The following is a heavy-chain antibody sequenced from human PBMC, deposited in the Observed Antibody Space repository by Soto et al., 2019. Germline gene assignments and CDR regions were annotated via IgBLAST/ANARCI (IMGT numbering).Heavy chain of an antibody. CDR2: IWYDGSNK. CDR1: GFAFSSYG. Sequence: GGSLRLSCAASGFAFSSYGMHWVRQAPGKGLEWVAVIWYDGSNKYYADSVKGRFTISRDNSKNTLYLQMNSLRAEDTAVYYCARDDYSSSSPDYWGQGTLVTVSS. CDR3: ARDDYSSSSPDY. J-gene: IGHJ4*02. D-gene: IGHD6-6*01. V-gene: IGHV3-33*01.